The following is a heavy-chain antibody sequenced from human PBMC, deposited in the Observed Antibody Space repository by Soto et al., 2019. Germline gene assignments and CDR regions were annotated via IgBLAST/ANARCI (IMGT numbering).Heavy chain of an antibody. CDR3: ARGELGIVRSYWYFDL. D-gene: IGHD7-27*01. CDR1: GFTFSSYD. CDR2: IGTAGDT. J-gene: IGHJ2*01. V-gene: IGHV3-13*04. Sequence: EVQLVESGGGLVQPGGSLRLSCAASGFTFSSYDMHWVRQATGKGLEWVSAIGTAGDTYYPGSVKGRFTISREEAKNSLYLQMNSLRAGDTAVYYCARGELGIVRSYWYFDLWGRGTLVTVSS.